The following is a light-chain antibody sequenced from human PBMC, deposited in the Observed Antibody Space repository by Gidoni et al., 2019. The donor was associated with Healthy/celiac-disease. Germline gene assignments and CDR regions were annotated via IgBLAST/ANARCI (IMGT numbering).Light chain of an antibody. J-gene: IGLJ2*01. Sequence: QSVLTQPPSSSGPPGQRVTTSCSGNISNIGNHYAYWYQQLPGTAPNLLIFRNNQRPSGVPVRFSGSKSGPSASLAISGLRSEDEADYYCAAWDDSLSVVFGGGTKLTVL. CDR1: ISNIGNHY. V-gene: IGLV1-47*01. CDR3: AAWDDSLSVV. CDR2: RNN.